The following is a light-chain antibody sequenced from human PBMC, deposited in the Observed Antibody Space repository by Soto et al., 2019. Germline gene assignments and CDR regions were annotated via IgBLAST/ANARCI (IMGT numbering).Light chain of an antibody. J-gene: IGLJ2*01. CDR1: SSDVGGYNY. V-gene: IGLV2-14*01. Sequence: QSALTQPASVSGSPGQSITISCTGTSSDVGGYNYVSWYQQHPSKAPKRIIYEVSDRPSGGSNRFSGSKSGNTASLTISGLQAEDDADYYCDSFTNSSTVIFGGGTKLTVL. CDR2: EVS. CDR3: DSFTNSSTVI.